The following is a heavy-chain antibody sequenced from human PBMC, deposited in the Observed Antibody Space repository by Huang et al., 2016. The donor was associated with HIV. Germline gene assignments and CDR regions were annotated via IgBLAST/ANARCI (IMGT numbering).Heavy chain of an antibody. CDR3: ASGEYGKNAYDI. CDR2: FYYSVDA. Sequence: QLHLQQSGPGLVRPSETLSLICTVSGGSITSSNHYWGWIRQTPGKGLEWNGNFYYSVDAYYTPSLKNRVSISIDTSKSQFSLRLSSVIATDTAVYYCASGEYGKNAYDIWGQGTVVTVSA. D-gene: IGHD2-2*01. CDR1: GGSITSSNHY. V-gene: IGHV4-39*01. J-gene: IGHJ3*02.